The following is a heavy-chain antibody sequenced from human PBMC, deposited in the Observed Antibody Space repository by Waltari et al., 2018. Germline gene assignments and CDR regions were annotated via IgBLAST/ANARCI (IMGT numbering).Heavy chain of an antibody. CDR3: ASLQAVGYSGYDGDY. CDR1: GGTFSSYT. J-gene: IGHJ4*02. CDR2: IIPNLGIA. D-gene: IGHD5-12*01. V-gene: IGHV1-69*02. Sequence: QVQLVQSGAAVKKPGSSVKVSCKASGGTFSSYTISWLRQAPGQGLEWMGRIIPNLGIANYAQKFQGRVTITADKSTSTAYMELSSLRSEDTAVYYCASLQAVGYSGYDGDYWGQGTLVTVSS.